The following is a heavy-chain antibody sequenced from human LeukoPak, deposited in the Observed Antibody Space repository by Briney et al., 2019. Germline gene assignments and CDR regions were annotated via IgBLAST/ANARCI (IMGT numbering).Heavy chain of an antibody. D-gene: IGHD3-10*01. V-gene: IGHV3-11*01. CDR1: GFTFSDYY. CDR3: ARVRKGFGEFSYYYYYMDV. Sequence: PGGSLRLSCAASGFTFSDYYMSWIRQAPGEGLEWVSYISSSGSTIYYADSVKGRFTISRDNAKNSLYLQMNSLRAEDTAVYYCARVRKGFGEFSYYYYYMDVWGKGTTVTISS. CDR2: ISSSGSTI. J-gene: IGHJ6*03.